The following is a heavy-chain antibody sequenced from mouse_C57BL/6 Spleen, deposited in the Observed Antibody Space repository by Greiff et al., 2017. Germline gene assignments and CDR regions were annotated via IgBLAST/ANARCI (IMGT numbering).Heavy chain of an antibody. CDR2: INPNYGTT. V-gene: IGHV1-39*01. J-gene: IGHJ1*03. D-gene: IGHD1-1*01. CDR1: GYSFTDYN. CDR3: ARRYYGSSYGYFDV. Sequence: EVQLQESGPELVKPGASVKTSCKASGYSFTDYNMNWVKQSNGKSLEWIGVINPNYGTTSYNQKFKGKATLTVDQSSSTAYMQLNSLTSEDSAVYYCARRYYGSSYGYFDVWGTGTTVTVSS.